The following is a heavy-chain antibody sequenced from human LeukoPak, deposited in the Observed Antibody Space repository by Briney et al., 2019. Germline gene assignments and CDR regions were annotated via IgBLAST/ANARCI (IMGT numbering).Heavy chain of an antibody. V-gene: IGHV3-23*01. CDR2: ITGSGGST. Sequence: GGSLRLSCAASGFTFNNYAMSWVRQAPGKGLEWVSAITGSGGSTYYADSVKGRFTISRDNSKSTLYLQMNGLRAEDTAVYYCAKGGSSAYSAVNYWGQGTLVTVSS. CDR3: AKGGSSAYSAVNY. D-gene: IGHD3-22*01. CDR1: GFTFNNYA. J-gene: IGHJ4*02.